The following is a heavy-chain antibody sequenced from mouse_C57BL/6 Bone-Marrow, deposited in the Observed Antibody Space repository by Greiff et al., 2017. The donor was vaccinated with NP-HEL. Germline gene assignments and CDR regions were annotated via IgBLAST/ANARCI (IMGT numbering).Heavy chain of an antibody. V-gene: IGHV1-80*01. Sequence: QVQLQQSGAELVKPGASVKISCKASGYAFSSYWMNWVKQRPGTGLEWIGQIYPGDGDTNYNGKFKDKASMTADKSSSTAYMQLSSLTSEDSAVYFCARGAYWGQGTLVTVSA. CDR2: IYPGDGDT. CDR1: GYAFSSYW. CDR3: ARGAY. J-gene: IGHJ3*01.